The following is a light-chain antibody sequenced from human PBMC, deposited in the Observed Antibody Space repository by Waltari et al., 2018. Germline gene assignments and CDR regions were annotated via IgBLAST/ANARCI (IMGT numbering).Light chain of an antibody. CDR3: QKYNNWPRT. V-gene: IGKV3-15*01. J-gene: IGKJ1*01. Sequence: EIVMTQSPATLSVSPGERATLSCRASQGVSSNVAWYQQKPGQAPRLRSYGAATRAHGIPARCSGSGSGPEFTLTLSSLQSEDFAVYYCQKYNNWPRTFGQGTKVEIK. CDR2: GAA. CDR1: QGVSSN.